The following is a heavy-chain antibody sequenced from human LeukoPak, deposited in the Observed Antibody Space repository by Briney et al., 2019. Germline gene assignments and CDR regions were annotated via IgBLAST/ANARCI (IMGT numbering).Heavy chain of an antibody. V-gene: IGHV6-1*01. J-gene: IGHJ4*02. D-gene: IGHD6-19*01. CDR2: TYYRSKWFT. CDR1: GDSVSSNSAA. Sequence: SQTLSLTCGISGDSVSSNSAAWNWIRQSPLRGLEWLGRTYYRSKWFTNSAPSVKSRIIINPDTPNNQVSLQLNSVTPEDTAVYYCARSDCSSGKCPGFDNWGQGTLVTVSS. CDR3: ARSDCSSGKCPGFDN.